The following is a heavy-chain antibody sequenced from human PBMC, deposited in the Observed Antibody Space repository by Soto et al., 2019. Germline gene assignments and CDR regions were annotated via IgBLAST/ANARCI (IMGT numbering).Heavy chain of an antibody. CDR1: GGSISSYY. V-gene: IGHV4-59*01. Sequence: SETLSLTCTVSGGSISSYYWSWIRQPPGKGLEWIGYIYYSGSTNYNPSLRSRVTISVDTSKNQFSLKLSSVTAADTAVYYCARVPDYYYGMDVWGQGTTVTVSS. J-gene: IGHJ6*02. CDR3: ARVPDYYYGMDV. CDR2: IYYSGST.